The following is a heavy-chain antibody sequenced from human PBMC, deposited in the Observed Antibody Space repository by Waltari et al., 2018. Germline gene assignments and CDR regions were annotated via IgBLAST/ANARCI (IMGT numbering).Heavy chain of an antibody. CDR3: ARVEAAAGTKYFQH. J-gene: IGHJ1*01. V-gene: IGHV3-53*01. D-gene: IGHD6-13*01. CDR2: IYSGGST. CDR1: GFTVSSNY. Sequence: EVQLVASGGGLIQPGGSLRLSCSASGFTVSSNYIRWVRQAPGKGLEWVSVIYSGGSTYYADSVKGRFTISRDNSKNTLYLQMNSLRAEDTAVYYCARVEAAAGTKYFQHWGQGTLVTVSS.